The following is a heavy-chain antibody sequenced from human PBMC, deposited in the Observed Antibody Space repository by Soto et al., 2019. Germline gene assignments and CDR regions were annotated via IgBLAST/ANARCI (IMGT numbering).Heavy chain of an antibody. Sequence: QVQLVESGGGVVQPGKSLRLSCAASGFTFRAYGMHWVRQAPGKGLEWVAGIWFDGSEEYYADSVKGRFTVSRDNSKNTAYLIVNNLRAEDTAVYYCARKHAQSSGSCLDFWGHGTLVTVSS. CDR2: IWFDGSEE. J-gene: IGHJ4*01. V-gene: IGHV3-33*01. D-gene: IGHD3-22*01. CDR3: ARKHAQSSGSCLDF. CDR1: GFTFRAYG.